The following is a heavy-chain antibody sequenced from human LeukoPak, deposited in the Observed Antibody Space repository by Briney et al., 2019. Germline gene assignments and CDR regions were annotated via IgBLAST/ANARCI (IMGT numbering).Heavy chain of an antibody. Sequence: ASVKVSCKASGYTFTSYGISWVRQAPGQGLEWMGGIIPIFGTANYAQKFQGRVTITADESTSTAYMELSSLRSEDTAVYYCARASFSSSSDVMRFDYWGQGTLVTVSS. D-gene: IGHD6-6*01. J-gene: IGHJ4*02. CDR3: ARASFSSSSDVMRFDY. CDR2: IIPIFGTA. V-gene: IGHV1-69*13. CDR1: GYTFTSYG.